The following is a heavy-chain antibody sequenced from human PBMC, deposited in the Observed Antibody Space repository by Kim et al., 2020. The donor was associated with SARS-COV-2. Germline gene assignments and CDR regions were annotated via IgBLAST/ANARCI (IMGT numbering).Heavy chain of an antibody. Sequence: SETLSLTCTVSGGSISSYYWSWIRQPPGKGLEWIGYIYYSGSTNYNPSLKSRVTISVDTSKNQFSLKLSSVTAADTAVYYCARGRSSSWYFDAFDIWGQGTMVTVSS. CDR3: ARGRSSSWYFDAFDI. D-gene: IGHD6-13*01. CDR1: GGSISSYY. J-gene: IGHJ3*02. CDR2: IYYSGST. V-gene: IGHV4-59*13.